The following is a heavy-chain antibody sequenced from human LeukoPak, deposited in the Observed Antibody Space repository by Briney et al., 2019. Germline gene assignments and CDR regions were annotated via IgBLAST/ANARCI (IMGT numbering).Heavy chain of an antibody. D-gene: IGHD6-19*01. V-gene: IGHV4-61*02. CDR2: INTSGST. Sequence: PSQTLSLTCTVSGGSISSGSYYWSWIRQPAGKGLEWIGRINTSGSTNYNPSLKSRVTISVDTSKNQFSLKLSSVTAADTAVYYCARTPSHSSGWYVYYYYMDVWGKGTTVTVSS. CDR3: ARTPSHSSGWYVYYYYMDV. J-gene: IGHJ6*03. CDR1: GGSISSGSYY.